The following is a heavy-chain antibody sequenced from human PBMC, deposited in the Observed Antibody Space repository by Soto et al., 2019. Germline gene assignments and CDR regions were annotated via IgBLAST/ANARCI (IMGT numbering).Heavy chain of an antibody. D-gene: IGHD1-26*01. J-gene: IGHJ4*02. CDR2: IKEDGSEK. CDR3: VRGGSHSFDY. Sequence: EVQLVESGGGLVQPGGSLRLSCAASGFIFSNFWMSWVRQAPGKGLEWVANIKEDGSEKYHVDSVKGRFTISRDNVKNLMYLQMDSLRAEDKAVYKCVRGGSHSFDYCGQGTLVTVSS. CDR1: GFIFSNFW. V-gene: IGHV3-7*05.